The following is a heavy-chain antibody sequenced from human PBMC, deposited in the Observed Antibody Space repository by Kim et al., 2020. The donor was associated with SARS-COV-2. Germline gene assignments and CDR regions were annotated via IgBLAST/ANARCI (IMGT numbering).Heavy chain of an antibody. CDR3: ARDHSSGDHFDP. Sequence: ASVKVSCKASGYTFTGYYMHWVRQAPGQGLEWMGRINPNSGGTNYAQKFQGRVTMTRDTSISTAYMELSRLRSDDTAVYYCARDHSSGDHFDPWGQGTLVTVSS. J-gene: IGHJ5*02. D-gene: IGHD6-19*01. CDR1: GYTFTGYY. CDR2: INPNSGGT. V-gene: IGHV1-2*06.